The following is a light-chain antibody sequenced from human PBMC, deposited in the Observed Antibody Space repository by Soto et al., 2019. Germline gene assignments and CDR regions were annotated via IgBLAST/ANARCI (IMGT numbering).Light chain of an antibody. CDR2: EVS. Sequence: QSVLTHPASVSGSPGQSITISCTGTSSGVGGYNYVSWYQQHPGKAPKLMIYEVSNRPSGVSNRFSGSKSGNTASLTISGLQAEDEADYYCSSYTSSSTLYVFGPGTKVTV. CDR3: SSYTSSSTLYV. J-gene: IGLJ1*01. V-gene: IGLV2-14*01. CDR1: SSGVGGYNY.